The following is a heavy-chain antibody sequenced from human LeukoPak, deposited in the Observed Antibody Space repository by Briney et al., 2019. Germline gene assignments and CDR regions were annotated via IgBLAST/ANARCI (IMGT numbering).Heavy chain of an antibody. D-gene: IGHD1-1*01. J-gene: IGHJ4*02. V-gene: IGHV3-7*01. CDR1: GFTFSNYW. CDR3: ARGHRGPSGDHW. Sequence: QPGGSLRLSCAASGFTFSNYWMPWVRRAAGKGLEWVAMIKPDGSNPSYVDSVRGRFIISRDNARNSLYLQMSSLRDEDTAVYYCARGHRGPSGDHWWGQGTLVTVSS. CDR2: IKPDGSNP.